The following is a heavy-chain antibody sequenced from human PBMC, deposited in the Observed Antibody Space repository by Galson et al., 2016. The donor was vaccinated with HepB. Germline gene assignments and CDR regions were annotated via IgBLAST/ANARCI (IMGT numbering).Heavy chain of an antibody. Sequence: SVKVSCKASGYTFNSYDINWVRQATGQGLEWMGWMNPDSGDTGYAQNLQGRVTMTRSTSIRTAYMELSSLRYEDTAVYYCARAGQDNTNWYKLEVGGQGTTLTVSS. J-gene: IGHJ6*02. CDR1: GYTFNSYD. CDR2: MNPDSGDT. CDR3: ARAGQDNTNWYKLEV. D-gene: IGHD6-13*01. V-gene: IGHV1-8*01.